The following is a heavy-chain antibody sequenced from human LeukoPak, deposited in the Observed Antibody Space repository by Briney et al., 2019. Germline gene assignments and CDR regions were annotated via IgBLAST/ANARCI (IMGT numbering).Heavy chain of an antibody. CDR3: ARQVGDYYDSSGYSLD. CDR1: GYSFTSYW. CDR2: IYPGDSDT. J-gene: IGHJ4*02. Sequence: GESLKISCKGSGYSFTSYWIGWVRQMPGKGLEWMGIIYPGDSDTRYSPSFQGQVTISADKSISTAYLQWSSLKASDTAMYYCARQVGDYYDSSGYSLDWGQGTLVTVSS. D-gene: IGHD3-22*01. V-gene: IGHV5-51*01.